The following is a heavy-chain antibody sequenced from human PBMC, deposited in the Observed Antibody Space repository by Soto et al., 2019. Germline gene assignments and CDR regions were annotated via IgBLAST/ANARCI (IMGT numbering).Heavy chain of an antibody. Sequence: SETLSLTWTVSGGSISSYYWSWIRQPPGKGLEWIGYIYYSGSTNYNPSLKSRVTISVDTSKNQCSLKLSSVTAADTAVYYCARASSTSSRPYYYYFYMDVWGKGTTVTGSS. CDR2: IYYSGST. CDR3: ARASSTSSRPYYYYFYMDV. CDR1: GGSISSYY. V-gene: IGHV4-59*01. J-gene: IGHJ6*03. D-gene: IGHD2-2*01.